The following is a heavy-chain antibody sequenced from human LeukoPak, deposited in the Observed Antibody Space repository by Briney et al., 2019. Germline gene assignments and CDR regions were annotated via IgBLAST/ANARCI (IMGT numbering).Heavy chain of an antibody. D-gene: IGHD3-10*01. CDR3: ARVGLLWFGELFNYFDY. Sequence: GGSLRLSCAASGFTFDDYGMSWVRQAPGKGLEWVSGINWNGGSTGYADSVKGRFPISRDNAKNSLYLQMNSLRAEDTAVYYCARVGLLWFGELFNYFDYWGQGTLVTVSS. V-gene: IGHV3-20*04. J-gene: IGHJ4*02. CDR1: GFTFDDYG. CDR2: INWNGGST.